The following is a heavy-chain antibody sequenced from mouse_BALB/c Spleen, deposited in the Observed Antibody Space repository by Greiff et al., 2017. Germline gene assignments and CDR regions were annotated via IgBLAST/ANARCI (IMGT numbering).Heavy chain of an antibody. V-gene: IGHV5-6-5*01. Sequence: EVKLVESGGGLVKPGGSLKLSCAASGFTFSSYAMSWVRQTPEKRLEWVASISSGGSTYYPDSVKGRFTISRDNARNILYLQMSSLRSEDTAMYYCARGLGNHYYAMDYWGQGTSVTVSS. CDR2: ISSGGST. CDR1: GFTFSSYA. CDR3: ARGLGNHYYAMDY. D-gene: IGHD2-1*01. J-gene: IGHJ4*01.